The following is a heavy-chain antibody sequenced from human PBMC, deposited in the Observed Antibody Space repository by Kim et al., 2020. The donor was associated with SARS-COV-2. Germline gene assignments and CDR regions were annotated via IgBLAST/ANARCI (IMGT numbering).Heavy chain of an antibody. V-gene: IGHV3-30*04. Sequence: GGSLRLSCAASGFTFSSYAMHWVRQAPGKGLEWVAVISYDGSNKYYADSVKGRFTISRDNSKNTLYLQMNSLRAEDTAVYYCASHDGIAAAGTRVFGAFDIWGQGTMVTVSS. D-gene: IGHD6-13*01. CDR3: ASHDGIAAAGTRVFGAFDI. CDR1: GFTFSSYA. J-gene: IGHJ3*02. CDR2: ISYDGSNK.